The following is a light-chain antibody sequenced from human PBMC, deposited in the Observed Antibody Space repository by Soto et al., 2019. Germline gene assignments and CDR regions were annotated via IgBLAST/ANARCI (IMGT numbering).Light chain of an antibody. Sequence: EIVLTQSPGTLSLSPGERATLSCRASQSVSSIYLAWYQQKPGQAPRLLIYGASSRATGIPDRLSGSGSGTDFTLTISRLEPEDFAVYYCQHFGNSPIFTFGPGTKVEIK. CDR1: QSVSSIY. J-gene: IGKJ3*01. CDR3: QHFGNSPIFT. V-gene: IGKV3-20*01. CDR2: GAS.